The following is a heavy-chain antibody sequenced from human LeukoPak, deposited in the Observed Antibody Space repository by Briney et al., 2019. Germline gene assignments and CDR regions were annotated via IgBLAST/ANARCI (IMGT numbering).Heavy chain of an antibody. V-gene: IGHV3-11*01. CDR3: ARDGGHYHSENHYNVNY. J-gene: IGHJ4*02. D-gene: IGHD3-10*01. Sequence: PGGSLRLSCAASGFKFSDYYMSWIRQAPGKGLEWISYISGSGDNIYYAGPVQGRFTISRDNSKNSLYLQLNSPTPEDTAVYFCARDGGHYHSENHYNVNYWGQGTLVTVSS. CDR2: ISGSGDNI. CDR1: GFKFSDYY.